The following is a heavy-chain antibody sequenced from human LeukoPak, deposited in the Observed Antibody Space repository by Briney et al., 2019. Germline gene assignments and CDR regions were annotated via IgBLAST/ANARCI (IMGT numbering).Heavy chain of an antibody. J-gene: IGHJ4*02. CDR1: GGSISSYY. CDR3: AREGNSGWAFDY. V-gene: IGHV4-59*01. CDR2: IYYSGST. D-gene: IGHD6-19*01. Sequence: SETLSLTCTVSGGSISSYYWSWIRQPPGKGLEWIGYIYYSGSTNYNPSLKSRVTISVDTSKNQFSLKLSSVTAADTAVYYCAREGNSGWAFDYWGQGTLVTVSS.